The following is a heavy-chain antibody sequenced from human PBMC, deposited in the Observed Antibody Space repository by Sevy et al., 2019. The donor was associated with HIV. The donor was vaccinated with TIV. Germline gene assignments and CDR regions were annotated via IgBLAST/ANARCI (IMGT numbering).Heavy chain of an antibody. Sequence: GGSLRLSCAASGFTFSTYAMSWVRQAPGKGLEWVSVISGRGGSTYYAESVKGRFTISRDNSKNTLYVQMNSLRAEDTAVYYCAKAGVAVAGNFDLFYLDCWGQRTLVTVSS. V-gene: IGHV3-23*01. CDR1: GFTFSTYA. J-gene: IGHJ4*02. CDR2: ISGRGGST. D-gene: IGHD6-19*01. CDR3: AKAGVAVAGNFDLFYLDC.